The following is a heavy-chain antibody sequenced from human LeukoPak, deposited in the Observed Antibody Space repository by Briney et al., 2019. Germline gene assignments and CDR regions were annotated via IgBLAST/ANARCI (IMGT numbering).Heavy chain of an antibody. CDR1: GFTLSNYA. Sequence: GGSLRLSCSGSGFTLSNYAMSWVRQAPGKGLEWVSGISGSGLSTYYADSVKGRFTISRDNSKNTLYLQMNGLRADDTAVYYCAKANRVGYCSSTSCYVGDIDYWGQGTLVTVSS. D-gene: IGHD2-2*03. J-gene: IGHJ4*02. V-gene: IGHV3-23*01. CDR2: ISGSGLST. CDR3: AKANRVGYCSSTSCYVGDIDY.